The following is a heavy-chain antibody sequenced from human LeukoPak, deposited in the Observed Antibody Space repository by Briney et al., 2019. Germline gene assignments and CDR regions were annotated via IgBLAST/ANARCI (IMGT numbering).Heavy chain of an antibody. D-gene: IGHD2-21*02. J-gene: IGHJ4*02. CDR3: ARVQVTAMIFDY. CDR1: GFTFSDYY. Sequence: GGSLRLSCAASGFTFSDYYMSWIRQAPGKGLEWVSYISSSSSYTNYADSVKGRFTISRDNAKNSLYLRMNSLRAEDTAVYYCARVQVTAMIFDYWGQGTLVTVSS. CDR2: ISSSSSYT. V-gene: IGHV3-11*06.